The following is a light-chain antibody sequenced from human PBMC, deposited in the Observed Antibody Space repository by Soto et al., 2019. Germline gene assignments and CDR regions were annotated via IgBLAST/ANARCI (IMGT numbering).Light chain of an antibody. CDR1: QSLSSTY. V-gene: IGKV3-20*01. Sequence: IVLTQSPGTLSLSPGERATLSCRASQSLSSTYLAWYQQKPGQAPRLLIYGASSRATDIPDRFSGSGSGTDFTLTISRLEPEDFAVYYCQHYGSSPQTFGQGTKVDI. J-gene: IGKJ1*01. CDR2: GAS. CDR3: QHYGSSPQT.